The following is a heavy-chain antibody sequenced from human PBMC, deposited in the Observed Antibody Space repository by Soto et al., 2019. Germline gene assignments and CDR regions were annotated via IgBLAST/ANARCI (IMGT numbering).Heavy chain of an antibody. V-gene: IGHV4-39*01. Sequence: PSETLSLTCTVSGGSISSSSYYWGWIRQPPGKGLEWIGSIYYSGSTYYNPSLKSRVTISVDTSKNQFSLKLSSVTAADTAVYYCARHWTYYLGSGSYYNVGWFDPWGQGTLVT. D-gene: IGHD3-10*01. CDR1: GGSISSSSYY. CDR2: IYYSGST. CDR3: ARHWTYYLGSGSYYNVGWFDP. J-gene: IGHJ5*02.